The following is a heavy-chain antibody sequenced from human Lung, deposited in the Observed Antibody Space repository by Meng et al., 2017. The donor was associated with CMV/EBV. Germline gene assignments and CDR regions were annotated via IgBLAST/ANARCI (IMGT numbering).Heavy chain of an antibody. V-gene: IGHV1-69*05. CDR3: ARVGPLVVPATPPDYSNYGFDY. J-gene: IGHJ4*02. CDR1: GGTFSSYA. CDR2: IIPIFGTA. Sequence: SVKVSCKASGGTFSSYAISWVRQAPGQGLEWMGGIIPIFGTANYAQKFQGRVTSTTDESTSTAYMELSSLRSEDTAVYYCARVGPLVVPATPPDYSNYGFDYWGQGTLVTVSS. D-gene: IGHD4-11*01.